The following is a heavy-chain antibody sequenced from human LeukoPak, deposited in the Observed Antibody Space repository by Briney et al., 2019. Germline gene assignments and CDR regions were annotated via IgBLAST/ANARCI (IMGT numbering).Heavy chain of an antibody. CDR2: INHSGST. Sequence: SETLSLTRAVYGGSFSGYYWSWIRQPPGKGLEWIGEINHSGSTNYNPSLKSRVTISVDTSKNQFSLKLSSVTAADTAVYYCARLSDDYGDYNFQHWGQGTLVTVSS. D-gene: IGHD4-17*01. CDR3: ARLSDDYGDYNFQH. V-gene: IGHV4-34*01. J-gene: IGHJ1*01. CDR1: GGSFSGYY.